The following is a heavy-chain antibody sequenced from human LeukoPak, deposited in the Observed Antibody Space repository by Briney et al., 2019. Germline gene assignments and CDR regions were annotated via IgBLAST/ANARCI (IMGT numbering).Heavy chain of an antibody. Sequence: SQTLSLTCTVSGVSISSGSYYWSWIRQPAGKGLEWVGRIYKSGNTNYNPSLKSRVTISEDTSKNQFSLKLTSVTAADTAVYFCAVDSGGAFDYWGQGTLVTVSS. J-gene: IGHJ4*02. D-gene: IGHD6-25*01. CDR3: AVDSGGAFDY. CDR1: GVSISSGSYY. V-gene: IGHV4-61*02. CDR2: IYKSGNT.